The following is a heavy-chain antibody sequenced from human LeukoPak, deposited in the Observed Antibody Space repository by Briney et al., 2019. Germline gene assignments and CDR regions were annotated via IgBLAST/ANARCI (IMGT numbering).Heavy chain of an antibody. J-gene: IGHJ4*02. D-gene: IGHD3-10*01. CDR1: GYTFTSHG. CDR3: ATDGGTYYYGSGIDFDY. CDR2: INPNSGGT. Sequence: VASVKVSCKASGYTFTSHGINWVRQAPGQGLEWMGWINPNSGGTNYAQKFQGRVTMTRDTSISTAYMELSSLRSEDTAVYYCATDGGTYYYGSGIDFDYWGQGTLVTVSS. V-gene: IGHV1-2*02.